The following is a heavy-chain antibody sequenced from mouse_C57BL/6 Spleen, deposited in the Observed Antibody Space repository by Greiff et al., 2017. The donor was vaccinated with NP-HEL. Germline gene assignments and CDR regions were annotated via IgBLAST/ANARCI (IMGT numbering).Heavy chain of an antibody. CDR1: GFTFSSYT. CDR2: ISGGGGNT. V-gene: IGHV5-9*01. CDR3: ARCSSPYYYAMDY. D-gene: IGHD1-1*01. Sequence: EVQVVESGGGLVKPGGSLKLSCAASGFTFSSYTMSWVRQTPEKRLEWVATISGGGGNTYYPDSVKGRFTISRDNAKNTLYLQMSSLRSEDTALYYCARCSSPYYYAMDYWGQGTSVTVSS. J-gene: IGHJ4*01.